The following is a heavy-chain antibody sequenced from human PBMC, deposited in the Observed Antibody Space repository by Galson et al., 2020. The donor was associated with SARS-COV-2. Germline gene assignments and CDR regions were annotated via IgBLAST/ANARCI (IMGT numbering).Heavy chain of an antibody. CDR1: GGSISSGGYY. D-gene: IGHD2-15*01. CDR3: ARVRSVRVVAASVRAGFYWYFDL. Sequence: SETLSLTCTVSGGSISSGGYYWSWIRQHPGKGLEWIGYIYYSGSTYYNPSLKSRVTISVDTSKNQFSLKLSSVTAADTAVYYCARVRSVRVVAASVRAGFYWYFDLWGRGTLVTVSS. J-gene: IGHJ2*01. V-gene: IGHV4-31*03. CDR2: IYYSGST.